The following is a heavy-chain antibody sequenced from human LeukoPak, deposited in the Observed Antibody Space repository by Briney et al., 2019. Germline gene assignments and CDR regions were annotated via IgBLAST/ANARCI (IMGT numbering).Heavy chain of an antibody. CDR1: SGFA. V-gene: IGHV3-23*01. Sequence: GSLRLSCAAFSGFAMSWVRQAPGRGLEWVSAINGRGDDTYYPDSVRGRFTISRDNSNNTLYLQMNSLRAEDTAVYYCAKGHRSSSSFFDSWGQGILVTVSS. CDR3: AKGHRSSSSFFDS. D-gene: IGHD6-19*01. J-gene: IGHJ4*02. CDR2: INGRGDDT.